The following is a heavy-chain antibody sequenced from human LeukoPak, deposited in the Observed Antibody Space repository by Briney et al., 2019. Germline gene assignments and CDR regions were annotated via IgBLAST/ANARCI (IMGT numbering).Heavy chain of an antibody. CDR2: INNSGST. V-gene: IGHV4-34*01. D-gene: IGHD6-19*01. J-gene: IGHJ6*02. CDR1: GGSFSGYY. Sequence: SETLSLTCAVYGGSFSGYYWSWIRQPPGKGLEWIGEINNSGSTNYNPSLKSRVTISVDTSKNQFSLKLSSVTAADTAVYYCARVAPLVAVAGSFYYYYYGMDVWGQGTTVTVSS. CDR3: ARVAPLVAVAGSFYYYYYGMDV.